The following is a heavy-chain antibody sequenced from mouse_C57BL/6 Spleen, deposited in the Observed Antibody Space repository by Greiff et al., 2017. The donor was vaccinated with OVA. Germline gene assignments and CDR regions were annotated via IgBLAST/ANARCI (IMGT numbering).Heavy chain of an antibody. CDR1: GYTFTSYW. V-gene: IGHV1-50*01. Sequence: QVQLQQPGAELVKPGASVKLSCKASGYTFTSYWMQWVKQRPGQGLEWIGEIDPSDSYTNYNQKFKGKATLTVDTSSSTAYMQLSSLTSEDSAVYSCARWDSKEGYFDYWGQGTTLTVSS. J-gene: IGHJ2*01. D-gene: IGHD2-5*01. CDR2: IDPSDSYT. CDR3: ARWDSKEGYFDY.